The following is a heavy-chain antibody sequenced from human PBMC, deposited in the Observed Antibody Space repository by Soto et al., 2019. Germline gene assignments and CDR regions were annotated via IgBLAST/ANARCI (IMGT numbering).Heavy chain of an antibody. D-gene: IGHD3-16*01. CDR3: ERLFGGDPYFDY. J-gene: IGHJ4*02. CDR1: GGSISSYY. V-gene: IGHV4-59*08. CDR2: IYYSGST. Sequence: ASETLSLTCTVSGGSISSYYWSWIRQPPGKGLEWIGYIYYSGSTNYNPSLKSRVTISVDTSKNQFSLKLSSVTAADTAVYYCERLFGGDPYFDYWGQGTLVTVSS.